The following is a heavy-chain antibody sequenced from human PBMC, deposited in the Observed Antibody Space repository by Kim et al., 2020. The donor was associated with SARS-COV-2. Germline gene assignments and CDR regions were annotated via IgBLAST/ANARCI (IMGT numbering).Heavy chain of an antibody. Sequence: ASVKVSCKASGYTFTSYDINWVRQATGQGLEWMGWMNPNSGNTGYAQKFQGRVTMTRNTSISTAYMELSSLRSEDTAVYYCARGLFVLRFLRDYYMDVWGKGTTVTVSS. V-gene: IGHV1-8*01. CDR3: ARGLFVLRFLRDYYMDV. D-gene: IGHD3-3*01. CDR2: MNPNSGNT. CDR1: GYTFTSYD. J-gene: IGHJ6*03.